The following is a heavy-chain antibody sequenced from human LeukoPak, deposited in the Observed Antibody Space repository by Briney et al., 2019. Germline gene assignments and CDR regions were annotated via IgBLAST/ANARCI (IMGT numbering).Heavy chain of an antibody. Sequence: PGRSLRLSCAASGFTFSSYGMHWVRQAPGKGLEWVAVISYDGSNKYYADSVKGRFTISIDNSKKTLYLQMTSLRAEDTAVYYCAKGRPGFYSSGWYPWSWFDPWGQGTLVTVSS. J-gene: IGHJ5*02. CDR2: ISYDGSNK. D-gene: IGHD6-19*01. CDR1: GFTFSSYG. V-gene: IGHV3-30*18. CDR3: AKGRPGFYSSGWYPWSWFDP.